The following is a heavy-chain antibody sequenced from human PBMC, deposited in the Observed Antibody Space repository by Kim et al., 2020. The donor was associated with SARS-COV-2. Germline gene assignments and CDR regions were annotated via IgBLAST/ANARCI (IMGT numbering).Heavy chain of an antibody. J-gene: IGHJ4*02. V-gene: IGHV5-51*01. CDR1: GYSFTSYW. CDR3: VRSPRRDGYNFGYFDY. CDR2: IYPGDSDT. D-gene: IGHD5-12*01. Sequence: GESLKISCKGSGYSFTSYWIGWVRQMPGKGLEWMGIIYPGDSDTRYSPSFQGQVTISADKSISTAYLQWSSLKASDTAMYYCVRSPRRDGYNFGYFDYWGQGTLVTVSS.